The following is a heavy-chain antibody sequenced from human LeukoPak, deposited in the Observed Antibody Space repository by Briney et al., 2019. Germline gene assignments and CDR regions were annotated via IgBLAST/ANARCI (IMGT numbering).Heavy chain of an antibody. Sequence: ASVKVSCKAPGYTFSNYDINWVRQATGQGLEWMGWMNPNSGDTGYAQKFQGRVTMTRNTSISTAYMELSSLRSEDTAVYYCARVDITPTGIKINFDYWGQGILVTVSA. CDR3: ARVDITPTGIKINFDY. D-gene: IGHD6-13*01. CDR2: MNPNSGDT. V-gene: IGHV1-8*01. J-gene: IGHJ4*02. CDR1: GYTFSNYD.